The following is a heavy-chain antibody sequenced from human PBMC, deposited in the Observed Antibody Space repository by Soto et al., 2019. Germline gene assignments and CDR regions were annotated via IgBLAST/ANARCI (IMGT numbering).Heavy chain of an antibody. Sequence: EESLRISCKGSGYSFTSYWISWVRQMPGKGLEWMGRIDPSDSYTNYSPSFQGHVTITADKSISTAQLQWSSLKASDTAMYYCAGPSKFSRAGGYYYGMDVWGQGTTVTVLL. J-gene: IGHJ6*02. D-gene: IGHD3-10*01. CDR3: AGPSKFSRAGGYYYGMDV. CDR2: IDPSDSYT. CDR1: GYSFTSYW. V-gene: IGHV5-10-1*01.